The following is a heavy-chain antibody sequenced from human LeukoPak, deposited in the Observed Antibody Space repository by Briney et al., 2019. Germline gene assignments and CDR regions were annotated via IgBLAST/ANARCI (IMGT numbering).Heavy chain of an antibody. CDR3: ARPVNRFYKAGFDY. V-gene: IGHV4-34*01. CDR2: INHSGST. Sequence: SETLSLTCAVYGGSFSGYYWSWIRQPPGKGLEWIGEINHSGSTNYNPSLKSRVTISVDTSKNQSSLKLSSVTAADTAVYYCARPVNRFYKAGFDYWGQGTLVTVSS. J-gene: IGHJ4*02. D-gene: IGHD6-19*01. CDR1: GGSFSGYY.